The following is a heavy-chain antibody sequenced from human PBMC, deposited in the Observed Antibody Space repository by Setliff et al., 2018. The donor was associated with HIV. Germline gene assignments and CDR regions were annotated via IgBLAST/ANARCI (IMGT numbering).Heavy chain of an antibody. V-gene: IGHV4-38-2*01. CDR1: GSSISSGHY. Sequence: PSETLSLTCDVSGSSISSGHYWAWIRQGPGKRLQWIGSVYHTGSTQYNASLRRRVTVSADPSKNQFYLKVTSVTAADTAVYYCARARYFDWLLSPPEDFQHWGQGTLVTVS. D-gene: IGHD3-9*01. CDR3: ARARYFDWLLSPPEDFQH. CDR2: VYHTGST. J-gene: IGHJ1*01.